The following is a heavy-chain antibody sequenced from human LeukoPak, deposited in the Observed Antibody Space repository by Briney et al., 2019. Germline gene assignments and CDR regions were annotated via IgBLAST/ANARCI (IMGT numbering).Heavy chain of an antibody. D-gene: IGHD3-22*01. CDR2: ISAYNGNT. CDR3: ARGRGYYDSSGYYPAFDY. CDR1: GYTFTSYG. V-gene: IGHV1-18*04. J-gene: IGHJ4*01. Sequence: ASVKVSCKASGYTFTSYGITWVRQAPGQGLEWMGWISAYNGNTNYAQKLQGRVTMTTDTSTTTAYMELRSLRSDDTAVYYCARGRGYYDSSGYYPAFDYWGQGTLVTVSS.